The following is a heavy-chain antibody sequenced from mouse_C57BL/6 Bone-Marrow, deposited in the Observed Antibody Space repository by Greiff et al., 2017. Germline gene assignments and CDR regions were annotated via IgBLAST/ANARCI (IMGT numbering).Heavy chain of an antibody. CDR2: IHPSDSDY. CDR1: GYTFTSYW. V-gene: IGHV1-74*01. J-gene: IGHJ3*01. Sequence: QVQLQQPGAELVKPGASVTVSCKASGYTFTSYWMHWVKQRPGQGLEWIGRIHPSDSDYNYNQKFTGKATLTVDNYSSTAYMQLSRLTAEDSAVYYCAIVPGIYDGNYGGFAYWGQGTLVTVSA. CDR3: AIVPGIYDGNYGGFAY. D-gene: IGHD2-1*01.